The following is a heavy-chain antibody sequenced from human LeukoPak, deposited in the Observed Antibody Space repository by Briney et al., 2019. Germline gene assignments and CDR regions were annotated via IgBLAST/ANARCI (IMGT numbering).Heavy chain of an antibody. Sequence: SETLSLTCTVSGGSISSYYWSWIRQPPGKGLEWIGYIYYSGSTNYNPSLKSRVTISVDTSKNQFSLKLSSVTAAGTAVYYCARGDYYYDSSGYYFDYWGQGTLVTVSS. CDR1: GGSISSYY. D-gene: IGHD3-22*01. CDR2: IYYSGST. V-gene: IGHV4-59*01. J-gene: IGHJ4*02. CDR3: ARGDYYYDSSGYYFDY.